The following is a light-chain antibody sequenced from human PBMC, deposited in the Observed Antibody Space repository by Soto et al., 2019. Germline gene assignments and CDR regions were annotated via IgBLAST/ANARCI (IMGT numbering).Light chain of an antibody. CDR1: QSVSSSY. V-gene: IGKV3-20*01. CDR2: GAS. CDR3: QQYGRSPRT. J-gene: IGKJ1*01. Sequence: EIVLTQSPGTLSLSPGERATLSCRASQSVSSSYFAWYQQKPGQTPRLLIYGASNRATGIPDRFSGSGSGTYVTLTISRLEPEEFAVYYCQQYGRSPRTFGQGTKVEIK.